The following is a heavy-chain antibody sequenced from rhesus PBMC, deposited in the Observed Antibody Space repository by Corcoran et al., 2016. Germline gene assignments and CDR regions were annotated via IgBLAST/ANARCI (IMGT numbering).Heavy chain of an antibody. J-gene: IGHJ2*01. Sequence: QVQLQESGPGLVKPSETLSLTCAVSGGSISSGYYSWSWIRQPPGTGLEWIGYITYSGSTSYNPSLKSRVTISRDTSKNQFSLKLSSVTAADTAVYYCARDLVDTANWYFDLWGPGTPITISS. CDR2: ITYSGST. V-gene: IGHV4-122*02. CDR1: GGSISSGYYS. D-gene: IGHD5-12*01. CDR3: ARDLVDTANWYFDL.